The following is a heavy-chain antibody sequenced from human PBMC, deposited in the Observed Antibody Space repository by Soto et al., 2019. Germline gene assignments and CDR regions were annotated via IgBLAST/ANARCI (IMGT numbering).Heavy chain of an antibody. Sequence: SETLSLTCAFSVVSISSGGYSCSWIRQPPGKGLEWIGYIYHSGSTYYNPSLKSRVTISVDRSKNQFSLKLSSVTAADTAVYYCARVEAMIVYRAFDIWGQGTMVTVSS. CDR3: ARVEAMIVYRAFDI. V-gene: IGHV4-30-2*01. D-gene: IGHD5-12*01. J-gene: IGHJ3*02. CDR1: VVSISSGGYS. CDR2: IYHSGST.